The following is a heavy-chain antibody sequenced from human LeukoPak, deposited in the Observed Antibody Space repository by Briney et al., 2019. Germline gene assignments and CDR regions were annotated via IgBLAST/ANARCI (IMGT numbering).Heavy chain of an antibody. D-gene: IGHD3-3*01. V-gene: IGHV3-23*01. CDR1: GFTFSSYA. J-gene: IGHJ4*02. Sequence: GGSLRLSCAASGFTFSSYAMTWVRQAPGKGLEWVSTISGSGGSTYYADSVKGRFTISRDSSKNTLYLQMNSLRAEDTAVYYCAKGMDFGVVIHGFDYWGQGTLVTVSS. CDR3: AKGMDFGVVIHGFDY. CDR2: ISGSGGST.